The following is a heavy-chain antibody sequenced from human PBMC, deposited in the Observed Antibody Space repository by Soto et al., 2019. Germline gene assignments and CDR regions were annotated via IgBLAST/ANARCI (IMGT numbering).Heavy chain of an antibody. J-gene: IGHJ6*02. Sequence: SETLSLTCFAADGSSTTTSYYLCFIRHSPGKGLEWLGYIYHSGSTYSTPSLKSRVTISVDRSKNQFSLKLSSVTAADTAVYYCHARGPLPTAGNGEYYYYGMDVWGQGTTIT. CDR3: HARGPLPTAGNGEYYYYGMDV. CDR2: IYHSGST. D-gene: IGHD1-26*01. V-gene: IGHV4-30-2*06. CDR1: DGSSTTTSYY.